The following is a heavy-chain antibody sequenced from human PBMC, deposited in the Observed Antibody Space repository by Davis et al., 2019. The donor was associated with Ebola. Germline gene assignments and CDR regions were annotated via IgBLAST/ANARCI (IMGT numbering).Heavy chain of an antibody. CDR1: GFTFSSYA. D-gene: IGHD6-19*01. CDR2: ISYDGSNK. V-gene: IGHV3-30-3*01. Sequence: GESLKISCAASGFTFSSYAMHWVRQAPGKGLEWVAVISYDGSNKYYADSVKGRFTISRDNSKNTLYLQMNSLRAEDTAVYYCARDLFVAGHGGYGYFDYWGQGTLVTVSS. CDR3: ARDLFVAGHGGYGYFDY. J-gene: IGHJ4*02.